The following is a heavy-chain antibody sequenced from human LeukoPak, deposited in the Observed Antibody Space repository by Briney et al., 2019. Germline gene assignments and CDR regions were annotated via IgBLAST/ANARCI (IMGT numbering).Heavy chain of an antibody. J-gene: IGHJ4*02. V-gene: IGHV1-69*01. Sequence: ASVKVSCRASGGTLSSYAISWVRQAPGQGLEWMGGIIPIFGTANYAQKFQGRVTITADESTSTAYMELSSLRSEDTAVYYCARDITMVRGVITAFDYWGQGTLVTVSS. CDR1: GGTLSSYA. CDR3: ARDITMVRGVITAFDY. CDR2: IIPIFGTA. D-gene: IGHD3-10*01.